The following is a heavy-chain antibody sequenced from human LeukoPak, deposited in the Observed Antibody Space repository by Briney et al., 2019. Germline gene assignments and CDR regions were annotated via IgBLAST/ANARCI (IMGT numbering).Heavy chain of an antibody. J-gene: IGHJ4*02. CDR3: ARVYGGNSGVLGY. V-gene: IGHV3-48*03. D-gene: IGHD4-23*01. CDR1: GFTFSSYE. CDR2: ISSSGSSI. Sequence: PGGSLRLSCAASGFTFSSYEMNWVRQAPGKGLEWVSYISSSGSSIFYADSVKGRFTISRDNAKNSLYLQMNSLGAEDTAVYYCARVYGGNSGVLGYWGQGTLVTVSS.